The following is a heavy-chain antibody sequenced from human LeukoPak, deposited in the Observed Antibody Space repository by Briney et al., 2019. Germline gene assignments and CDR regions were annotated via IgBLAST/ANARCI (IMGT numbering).Heavy chain of an antibody. Sequence: GRSLRLSCAASGFTFSSYAMHRVRQAPGKGLEWVAVISYDGSNKYYADSVKGRFTISRDNSKNTLYLQMNSLRAEDTAVYYCARDRAWHREFDYWGQGTLVTVSS. V-gene: IGHV3-30-3*01. CDR1: GFTFSSYA. CDR2: ISYDGSNK. J-gene: IGHJ4*02. D-gene: IGHD1-26*01. CDR3: ARDRAWHREFDY.